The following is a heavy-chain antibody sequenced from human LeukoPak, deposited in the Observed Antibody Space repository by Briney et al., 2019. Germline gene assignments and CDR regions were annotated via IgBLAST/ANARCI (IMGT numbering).Heavy chain of an antibody. CDR1: GGSISSGSYY. Sequence: SETLSLTCTVSGGSISSGSYYWSWIRQPAGKGLEWIGRIYTSGSTNYNPSLKIRVTISVDTSKNQFSLKLSSVTAADTAVYYCARSSRDYYDSSGYSFDYWGQGTLVTVSS. D-gene: IGHD3-22*01. CDR3: ARSSRDYYDSSGYSFDY. V-gene: IGHV4-61*02. CDR2: IYTSGST. J-gene: IGHJ4*02.